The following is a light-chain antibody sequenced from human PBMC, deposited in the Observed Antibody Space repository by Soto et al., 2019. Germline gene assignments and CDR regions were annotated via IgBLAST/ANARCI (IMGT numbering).Light chain of an antibody. CDR2: GAS. Sequence: EIVLTQSPGTLSLSPGERATLSCRASQSVSSSYLAWYQQKPGQAPRLLIYGASSRATGIPDRFSGSGSGKDFTLTISILEPEDFAVYYCQHYSGSPLTFGGGTKVEIK. CDR3: QHYSGSPLT. V-gene: IGKV3-20*01. CDR1: QSVSSSY. J-gene: IGKJ4*01.